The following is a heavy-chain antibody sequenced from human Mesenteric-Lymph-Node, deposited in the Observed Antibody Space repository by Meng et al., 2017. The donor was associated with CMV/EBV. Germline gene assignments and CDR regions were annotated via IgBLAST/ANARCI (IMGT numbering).Heavy chain of an antibody. D-gene: IGHD6-19*01. V-gene: IGHV3-74*01. J-gene: IGHJ4*02. CDR2: INSDGSST. CDR1: KFAFSDYA. CDR3: GRDLNSSGWSPRNPIGY. Sequence: GESLKISCAASKFAFSDYAMTWVRQAPGKGLVWVSRINSDGSSTSYADSVKGRFTISRDNSKNLLYLQMNSLRAEDTAVYYCGRDLNSSGWSPRNPIGYWGQGTLVTVSS.